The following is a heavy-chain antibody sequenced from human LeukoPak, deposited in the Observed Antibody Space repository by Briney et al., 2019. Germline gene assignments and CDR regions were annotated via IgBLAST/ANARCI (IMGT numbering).Heavy chain of an antibody. CDR2: ISWNSGSI. CDR3: ARLKRNGYYDSSGYYYFDY. CDR1: GFTFSSYS. V-gene: IGHV3-48*04. Sequence: GGSLRLSCAASGFTFSSYSMNWVRQAPGKGLEWVSGISWNSGSIGYADSVKGRFTISRDNAKNSLYLQMNSLRAEDTAVYYCARLKRNGYYDSSGYYYFDYWGQGTLVTVSS. D-gene: IGHD3-22*01. J-gene: IGHJ4*02.